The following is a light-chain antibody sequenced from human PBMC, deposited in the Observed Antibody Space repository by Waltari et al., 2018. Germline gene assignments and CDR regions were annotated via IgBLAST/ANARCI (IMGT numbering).Light chain of an antibody. CDR3: QQSYDTWT. Sequence: DIQMTQSPSSLSASVADRVTITCRASQRISRFLNWYQQKPGTAPKLLIYGASNLQSGVPTRFIGSGSGTDFTLTISSLQPEDFATYYCQQSYDTWTFGQGTKVEI. V-gene: IGKV1-39*01. J-gene: IGKJ1*01. CDR1: QRISRF. CDR2: GAS.